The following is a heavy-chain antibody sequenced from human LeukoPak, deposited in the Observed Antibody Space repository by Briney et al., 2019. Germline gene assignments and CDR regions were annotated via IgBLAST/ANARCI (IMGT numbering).Heavy chain of an antibody. Sequence: GASVKVSCKASGYMFISYDINWVRQAAGQGLEWMAWMTPKTGNSGSAQKFQGRVTLTRDTSTDTAYMELSNLRSEDTAIYYCARKTCTSTSCLHPWGQGTLVTVSS. D-gene: IGHD2-2*01. CDR3: ARKTCTSTSCLHP. J-gene: IGHJ5*02. CDR1: GYMFISYD. CDR2: MTPKTGNS. V-gene: IGHV1-8*01.